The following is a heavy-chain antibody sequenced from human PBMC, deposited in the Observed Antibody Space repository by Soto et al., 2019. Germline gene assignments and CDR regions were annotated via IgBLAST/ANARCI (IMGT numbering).Heavy chain of an antibody. CDR2: IIPMFGTA. CDR1: GGTFSTYA. J-gene: IGHJ4*02. Sequence: QVQLVQSEAEVKKPESSVKVSCKAPGGTFSTYAISWVRQAPGQGLEWMGGIIPMFGTANYAQRFQDRVTITADESTNTGYRELSSLRSEDTAVYFCASGIQLWLRRINNGYSGWGQGTLVTVSS. D-gene: IGHD5-18*01. CDR3: ASGIQLWLRRINNGYSG. V-gene: IGHV1-69*12.